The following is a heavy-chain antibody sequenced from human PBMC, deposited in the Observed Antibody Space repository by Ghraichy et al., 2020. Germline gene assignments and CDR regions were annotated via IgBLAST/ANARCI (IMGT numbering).Heavy chain of an antibody. V-gene: IGHV1-18*01. CDR3: ARKLYYYYGMDI. Sequence: ASVKVSCKTSGYTFISYAVSWVRQAPGQGLEWMGWITPDNDNANYAQKFLDRVTLTSDTSARTVYMELRNLTSDDTATYFCARKLYYYYGMDIWGQGTTVFVSS. D-gene: IGHD5-24*01. CDR2: ITPDNDNA. CDR1: GYTFISYA. J-gene: IGHJ6*02.